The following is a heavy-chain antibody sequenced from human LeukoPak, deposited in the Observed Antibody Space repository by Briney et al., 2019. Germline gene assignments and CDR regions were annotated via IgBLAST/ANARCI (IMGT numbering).Heavy chain of an antibody. CDR2: ISGSNGNT. J-gene: IGHJ4*02. D-gene: IGHD4-23*01. Sequence: ASVNVSCKASVYTFTTSGISWVRQAPGQGLEWMGWISGSNGNTNYAQKFQDRVTMTTDTSTSTAYMELRTLRSDDSAVYYCARIRYGSNSFDFWGQGTLVTVSS. CDR3: ARIRYGSNSFDF. CDR1: VYTFTTSG. V-gene: IGHV1-18*01.